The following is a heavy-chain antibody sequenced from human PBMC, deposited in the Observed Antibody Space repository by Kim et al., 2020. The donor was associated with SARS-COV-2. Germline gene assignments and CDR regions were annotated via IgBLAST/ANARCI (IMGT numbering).Heavy chain of an antibody. J-gene: IGHJ3*02. D-gene: IGHD1-1*01. CDR3: ARVHHSHWNVLGAFDI. Sequence: GGSLRLSCAASGFTFSSYGMHWVRQAPGKGLEWVAVIWYDGSNKYYADSVKGRFTISRDNSKNTLYLQMNSLRAEDTAVYYCARVHHSHWNVLGAFDIWGQGTMVTVSS. CDR1: GFTFSSYG. CDR2: IWYDGSNK. V-gene: IGHV3-33*01.